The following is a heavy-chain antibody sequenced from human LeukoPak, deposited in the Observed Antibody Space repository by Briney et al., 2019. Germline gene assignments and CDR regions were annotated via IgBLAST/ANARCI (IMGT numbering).Heavy chain of an antibody. J-gene: IGHJ4*02. Sequence: SVKVSCKASGGTFSSYAISWVRQAPGQGLEWMGRIIPIFGIANYAQKFQGRVTITADKSTSTAYMELSSLRSEDTAVYYCVYGYSSGWEYFDYWGRGTLVTVSS. V-gene: IGHV1-69*04. CDR1: GGTFSSYA. D-gene: IGHD6-19*01. CDR2: IIPIFGIA. CDR3: VYGYSSGWEYFDY.